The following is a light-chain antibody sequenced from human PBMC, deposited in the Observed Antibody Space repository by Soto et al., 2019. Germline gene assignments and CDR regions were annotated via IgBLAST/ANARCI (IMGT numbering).Light chain of an antibody. CDR2: DAS. Sequence: EIVLTQSPAILSLSPGERATLSCRASQSVGDYLGWYQQKPGQAPRLLIYDASQRATGVPARFSARGSGTDFNLTISSLEPEDFAIYYCQQREDWPRTFGGGTRVEFK. CDR3: QQREDWPRT. CDR1: QSVGDY. J-gene: IGKJ4*01. V-gene: IGKV3-11*01.